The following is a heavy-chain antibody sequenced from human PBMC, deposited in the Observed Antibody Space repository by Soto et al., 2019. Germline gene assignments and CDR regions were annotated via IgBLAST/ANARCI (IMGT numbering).Heavy chain of an antibody. D-gene: IGHD4-17*01. CDR2: INAGNGNT. J-gene: IGHJ3*02. CDR1: GYTFTSYS. CDR3: AREDDYGGNSNAFDI. Sequence: APVKVSCKASGYTFTSYSMHWVRQAPGQRLEWMGWINAGNGNTKYSQKFQGRVTITRDTSASTAYMELSSLRSEDTAVYYCAREDDYGGNSNAFDIWGQGTMVTVSS. V-gene: IGHV1-3*01.